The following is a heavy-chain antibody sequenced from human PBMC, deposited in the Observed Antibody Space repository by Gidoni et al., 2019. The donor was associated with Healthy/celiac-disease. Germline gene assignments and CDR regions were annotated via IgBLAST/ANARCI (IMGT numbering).Heavy chain of an antibody. V-gene: IGHV4-61*01. CDR2: IYYSGST. J-gene: IGHJ4*02. CDR3: ARDPLSNDYGGKGFDY. CDR1: GCSVSSGSYY. Sequence: QVQLQESRPGLVKPSETLSLTCTVSGCSVSSGSYYWSWIRQPPGKGLEWIGYIYYSGSTNYNPSLKSRVTISVDTSKNQFSLKLSSVTAADTAVYYCARDPLSNDYGGKGFDYWGQGTLVTVSS. D-gene: IGHD4-17*01.